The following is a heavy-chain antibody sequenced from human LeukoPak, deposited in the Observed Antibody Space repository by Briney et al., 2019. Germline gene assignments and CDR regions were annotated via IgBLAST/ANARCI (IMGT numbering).Heavy chain of an antibody. CDR1: GYSFTSYW. D-gene: IGHD3-3*01. CDR3: ARRSYDFWSGYIPSYYMDV. Sequence: GESLKISCKGSGYSFTSYWIGWVRQMPGKGLEWMGIIHPGDSDTRYSPSFQGQVTISADKSISTAYLQWSSLKASDTAMYYCARRSYDFWSGYIPSYYMDVWGKGTTVTVSS. J-gene: IGHJ6*03. CDR2: IHPGDSDT. V-gene: IGHV5-51*01.